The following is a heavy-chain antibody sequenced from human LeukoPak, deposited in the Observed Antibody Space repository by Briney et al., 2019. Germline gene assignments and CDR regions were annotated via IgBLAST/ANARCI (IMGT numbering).Heavy chain of an antibody. CDR1: GFTFSSYA. J-gene: IGHJ4*02. CDR3: AKVGGVLTMIVVVLNYFDY. V-gene: IGHV3-23*01. D-gene: IGHD3-22*01. Sequence: GGSLRLSCAASGFTFSSYAMSWVRQAPGKGLEWVSAISGSGGSTYYADSVKGRFTISRDNSKNTLYLQMNSLRAEDTAVYYCAKVGGVLTMIVVVLNYFDYWGQGTLVTVSS. CDR2: ISGSGGST.